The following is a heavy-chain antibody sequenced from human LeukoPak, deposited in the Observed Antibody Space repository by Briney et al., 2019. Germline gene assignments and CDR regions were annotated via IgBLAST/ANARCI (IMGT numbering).Heavy chain of an antibody. CDR1: GGSISSYY. CDR2: IYYSGST. CDR3: ARVSGYDWESFYDY. D-gene: IGHD5-12*01. Sequence: SETLSLTCTVSGGSISSYYWSWIRQPPGKGLEWIGYIYYSGSTNYNPSLKSRVTISGDTSKNQFSLKLRSVTAADTAVYYCARVSGYDWESFYDYWGQGTLVTVSS. J-gene: IGHJ4*02. V-gene: IGHV4-59*01.